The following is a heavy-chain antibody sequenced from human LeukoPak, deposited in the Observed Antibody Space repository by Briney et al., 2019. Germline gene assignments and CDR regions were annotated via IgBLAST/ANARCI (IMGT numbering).Heavy chain of an antibody. CDR3: ARAGVGGKWLVLDY. V-gene: IGHV7-4-1*02. CDR2: ISTNTGNP. CDR1: GYTFTSYA. D-gene: IGHD6-19*01. Sequence: ASVKVSCRASGYTFTSYAMNWVRQAPGQGPEWMGWISTNTGNPTYGQGFTGRFVFSLDTSVSTGYLQISSLKAEDTAVYYCARAGVGGKWLVLDYWGQGTLVTVSS. J-gene: IGHJ4*02.